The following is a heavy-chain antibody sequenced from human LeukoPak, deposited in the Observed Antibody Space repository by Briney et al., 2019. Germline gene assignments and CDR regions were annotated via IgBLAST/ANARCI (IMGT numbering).Heavy chain of an antibody. CDR1: GFTFSSCV. V-gene: IGHV3-23*01. CDR3: AKGTYSSSPREC. Sequence: GGSLRLSCAASGFTFSSCVMSWVRQAPGKGLEWVSAISGSGGSTYYAGSVKGRFTISRDNSKNTLFLQMNSLRADDTAVYYCAKGTYSSSPRECCGRGTLVTVSS. CDR2: ISGSGGST. D-gene: IGHD6-6*01. J-gene: IGHJ4*02.